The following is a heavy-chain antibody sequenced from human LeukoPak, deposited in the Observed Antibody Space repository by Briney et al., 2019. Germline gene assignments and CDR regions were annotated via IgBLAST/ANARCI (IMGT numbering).Heavy chain of an antibody. V-gene: IGHV3-33*01. CDR1: GFTFSYYG. Sequence: PGGSLRLSCAASGFTFSYYGMHGVRQAPGKGLEWVAVIWYDGSNKYYADSVKGRFTISRDNSRNTLYLQMNSLRAEDTAVYYCARAHSSTWSYFDFWGQGTLVTVSS. CDR2: IWYDGSNK. D-gene: IGHD6-13*01. J-gene: IGHJ4*02. CDR3: ARAHSSTWSYFDF.